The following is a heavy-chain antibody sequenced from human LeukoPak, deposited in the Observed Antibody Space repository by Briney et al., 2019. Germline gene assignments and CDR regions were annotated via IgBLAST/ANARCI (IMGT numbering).Heavy chain of an antibody. J-gene: IGHJ2*01. CDR3: ARMITAVATEYFDL. CDR1: GGSISSGGHS. D-gene: IGHD6-13*01. V-gene: IGHV4-61*08. Sequence: SETLSLTCTVSGGSISSGGHSWSWIRQPPGKGLEWIGYINYSGNANYNPSLKSRVTISVDTSKNQFSLKLTSVTAADTAVYYCARMITAVATEYFDLWGRGTLVTVSS. CDR2: INYSGNA.